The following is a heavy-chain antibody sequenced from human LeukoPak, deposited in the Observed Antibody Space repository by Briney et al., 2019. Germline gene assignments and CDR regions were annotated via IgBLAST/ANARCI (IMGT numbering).Heavy chain of an antibody. Sequence: SETLSLTCAVYGGSFSGYCWSWIRQPPGKGLEWIGEINHSGSTNYNPSLKSRVTISVDTSKNQFSLKLSSVTAADTAVYFCARDRGGVPSAKGAFYFDYWGQGTLVTVSS. J-gene: IGHJ4*02. D-gene: IGHD2-2*01. CDR3: ARDRGGVPSAKGAFYFDY. CDR1: GGSFSGYC. V-gene: IGHV4-34*01. CDR2: INHSGST.